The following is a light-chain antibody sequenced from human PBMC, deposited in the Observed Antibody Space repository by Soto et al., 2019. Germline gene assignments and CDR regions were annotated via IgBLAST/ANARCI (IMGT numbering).Light chain of an antibody. CDR3: QAWDSTTAV. J-gene: IGLJ3*02. V-gene: IGLV3-1*01. Sequence: SYELAQPPSMSVSPGQTGSITCSGGELGDKYACWYQHRPGQPPVLVTYQNTRRPSGTPERFSGSRAGNTATLTISGTQAMDEADYYCQAWDSTTAVFGGGTKLTVL. CDR1: ELGDKY. CDR2: QNT.